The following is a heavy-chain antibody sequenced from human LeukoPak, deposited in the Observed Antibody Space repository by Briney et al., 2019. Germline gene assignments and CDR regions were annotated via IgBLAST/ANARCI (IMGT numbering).Heavy chain of an antibody. CDR3: ARAGVWDYSDSSGYHNAAFDI. CDR2: INPSSGGT. CDR1: GYTFTVYY. J-gene: IGHJ3*02. V-gene: IGHV1-2*02. D-gene: IGHD3-22*01. Sequence: ASVKVSCKASGYTFTVYYIHWLRQAPGQGLEWMGWINPSSGGTNYAQKFQGRVTVTRDTSTSTAYMDLNRLRSGDTAVYYCARAGVWDYSDSSGYHNAAFDIWGQGTMVTVSS.